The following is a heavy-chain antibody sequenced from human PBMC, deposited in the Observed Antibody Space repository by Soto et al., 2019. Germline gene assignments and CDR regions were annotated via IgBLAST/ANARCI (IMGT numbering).Heavy chain of an antibody. Sequence: QVQLVESGGGVVQPGRSLRLSCAASGFTFSSSGMHWVRQAPGKGLEWVAVISYDGSNEYYADSVKGRFTISRDNSKNTLYLQMNSLRAEDTAVYYCAKELFDAFDIWGQGTMVTVSS. CDR1: GFTFSSSG. CDR2: ISYDGSNE. J-gene: IGHJ3*02. CDR3: AKELFDAFDI. V-gene: IGHV3-30*18.